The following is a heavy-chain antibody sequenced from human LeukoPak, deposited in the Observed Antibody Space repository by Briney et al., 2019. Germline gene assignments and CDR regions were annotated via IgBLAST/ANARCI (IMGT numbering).Heavy chain of an antibody. J-gene: IGHJ4*02. CDR2: INHSGST. CDR3: ARQTKILWFGELDY. D-gene: IGHD3-10*01. CDR1: GGSISSYY. Sequence: SETLSLTCTVSGGSISSYYWSWIRQPPGKGLEWIGEINHSGSTNYNPSLKSRVTISVDTSKNQFSLKLSSVTAADTAVYYCARQTKILWFGELDYWGQGTLVTVSS. V-gene: IGHV4-34*01.